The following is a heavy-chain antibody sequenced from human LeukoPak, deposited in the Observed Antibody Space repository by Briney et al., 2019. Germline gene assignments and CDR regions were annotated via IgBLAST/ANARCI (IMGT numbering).Heavy chain of an antibody. Sequence: PGRSLRLSCAASGFTFSSYAMHWVRQAPGKGLEWVAVISYDGSNKYYADSVKGRFTISRDNSKNTLYLQMNSPRAEDTAVYYCARDLGPVPAATLGMDVWGQGTTVTVSS. D-gene: IGHD2-2*01. CDR1: GFTFSSYA. CDR2: ISYDGSNK. J-gene: IGHJ6*02. CDR3: ARDLGPVPAATLGMDV. V-gene: IGHV3-30-3*01.